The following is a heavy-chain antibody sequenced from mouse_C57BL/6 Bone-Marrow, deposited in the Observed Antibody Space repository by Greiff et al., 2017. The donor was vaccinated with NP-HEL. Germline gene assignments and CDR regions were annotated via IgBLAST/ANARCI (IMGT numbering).Heavy chain of an antibody. CDR3: ARYGYVYWYFDV. CDR2: IYPGSGST. D-gene: IGHD2-2*01. Sequence: QVQLQQPGAELVKPGASVKMSCKASGYTFTSYWITWVKQRPGQGLEWIGDIYPGSGSTNYNEKFKSKATLTVDTSSSTAYMQLSSLTSEDSAVYYCARYGYVYWYFDVWGTGTTVTVSS. J-gene: IGHJ1*03. CDR1: GYTFTSYW. V-gene: IGHV1-55*01.